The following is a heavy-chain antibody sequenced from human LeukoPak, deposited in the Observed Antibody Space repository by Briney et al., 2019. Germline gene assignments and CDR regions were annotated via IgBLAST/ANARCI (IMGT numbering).Heavy chain of an antibody. CDR1: GYTLTDLS. CDR3: VTGGTYYYSNTSYHTFFY. CDR2: FDPVFGET. D-gene: IGHD3-10*01. Sequence: ASVKVSCKVSGYTLTDLSIRWVRQAPGKGLEWMGGFDPVFGETVYAQKFQGRVRLTVETSTDTANMELSSLRSEDSAVYYCVTGGTYYYSNTSYHTFFYWGQGTLLSVSS. J-gene: IGHJ4*02. V-gene: IGHV1-24*01.